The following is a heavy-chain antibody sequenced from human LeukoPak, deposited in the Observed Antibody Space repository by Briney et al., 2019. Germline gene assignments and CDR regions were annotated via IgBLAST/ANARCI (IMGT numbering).Heavy chain of an antibody. CDR3: ARGGSYYGY. J-gene: IGHJ4*02. Sequence: SETLSLTCSVSGGSISSYYWSWIRQPPGKGLEWIGNIYYSGSTNYNPSLKSRVTISLDTSKSQFSLQLSSVTAADTAVYYCARGGSYYGYWGQGTLVTVSS. V-gene: IGHV4-59*08. D-gene: IGHD1-26*01. CDR2: IYYSGST. CDR1: GGSISSYY.